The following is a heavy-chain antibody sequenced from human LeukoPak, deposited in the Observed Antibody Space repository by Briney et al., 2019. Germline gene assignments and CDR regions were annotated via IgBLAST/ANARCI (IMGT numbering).Heavy chain of an antibody. D-gene: IGHD3-10*01. Sequence: PSETLSLTCAVYGGSFSGYYWSWIRQPPEKGLEGSGEINHSGSTNYNPSLKSRVTISVDTSKNQFSLKLRSVTAADTAVYYCARASLCFGDPPDYWGQGTLVTVSS. CDR2: INHSGST. CDR3: ARASLCFGDPPDY. J-gene: IGHJ4*02. CDR1: GGSFSGYY. V-gene: IGHV4-34*01.